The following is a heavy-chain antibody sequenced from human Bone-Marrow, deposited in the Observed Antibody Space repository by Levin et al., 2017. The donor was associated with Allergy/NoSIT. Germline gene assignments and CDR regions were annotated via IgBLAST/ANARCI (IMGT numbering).Heavy chain of an antibody. D-gene: IGHD2-2*01. CDR3: AKYARVRPSDAFDL. Sequence: SGGSLRLSCVASGFTFSDFAMSWVRQAPGKGLEWVSAISAVDDTTYYAGSVKGRFSISRDTSKNTLFLQLNSLTVEDAAVYFCAKYARVRPSDAFDLWGQGTVVTVSS. CDR2: ISAVDDTT. V-gene: IGHV3-23*01. CDR1: GFTFSDFA. J-gene: IGHJ3*01.